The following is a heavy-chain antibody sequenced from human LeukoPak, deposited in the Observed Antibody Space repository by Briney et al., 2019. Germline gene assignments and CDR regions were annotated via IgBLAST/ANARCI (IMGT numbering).Heavy chain of an antibody. CDR3: AREALNFTMDAFDI. V-gene: IGHV4-59*01. CDR1: GGSISSYY. Sequence: SETLSLTCTVSGGSISSYYWSWIRQPPGKGLEWIGYIYYSGSTNYNPSLKSRVTISVDTSKNQFSLKLSSVTAADTAVYYCAREALNFTMDAFDIWGQGTMATVSS. CDR2: IYYSGST. J-gene: IGHJ3*02. D-gene: IGHD3-10*01.